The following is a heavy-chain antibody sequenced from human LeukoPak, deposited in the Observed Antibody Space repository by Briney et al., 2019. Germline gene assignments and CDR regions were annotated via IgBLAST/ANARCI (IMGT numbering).Heavy chain of an antibody. CDR3: AREWSGFDF. V-gene: IGHV4-39*07. CDR1: GASISGTAYY. D-gene: IGHD2-15*01. J-gene: IGHJ3*01. CDR2: IYYSGST. Sequence: SETLSLTCTVSGASISGTAYYWGWVRQPPRKGLEWIGNIYYSGSTYYNASLQSRVTISIDTSKNQFSLRLTSVTAADTAVYYCAREWSGFDFWGQGTTVTVSS.